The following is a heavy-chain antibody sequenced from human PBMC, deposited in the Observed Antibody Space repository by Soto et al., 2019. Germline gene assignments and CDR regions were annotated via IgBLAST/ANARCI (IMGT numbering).Heavy chain of an antibody. CDR1: GYTFTSYG. CDR2: ISAYNGNT. D-gene: IGHD6-13*01. J-gene: IGHJ5*02. Sequence: QVQLVQSGAEVKKPGASVKVSCKASGYTFTSYGISWVRQAPGQGLEWMGWISAYNGNTNYAQKLQGRVTMTTDTSTSTAYMELRSLRSDDTAVDYCARDTSPVRSSLSATWFDPWGQGTLVTVSS. CDR3: ARDTSPVRSSLSATWFDP. V-gene: IGHV1-18*01.